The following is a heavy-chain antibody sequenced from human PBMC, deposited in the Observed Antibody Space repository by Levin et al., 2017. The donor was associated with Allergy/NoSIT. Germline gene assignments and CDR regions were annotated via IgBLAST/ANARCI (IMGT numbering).Heavy chain of an antibody. CDR1: GFTFSSYA. V-gene: IGHV3-23*01. D-gene: IGHD4-17*01. Sequence: PSETLSLTCAASGFTFSSYAMSWVRQAPGKGLEWVSAISGSGGSTYSADSVKGRFTISRDNSKNTLYLQMNSLRAEDTAVYYCAKEPPATPPNYGEDYWGQGTLVTVSS. J-gene: IGHJ4*02. CDR3: AKEPPATPPNYGEDY. CDR2: ISGSGGST.